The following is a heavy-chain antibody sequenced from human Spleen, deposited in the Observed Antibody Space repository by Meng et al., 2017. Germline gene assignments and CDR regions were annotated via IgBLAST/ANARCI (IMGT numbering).Heavy chain of an antibody. CDR3: AREAAVAGTFDY. Sequence: QAQLVQSGAEAKKPGASVKVPCKASGYTFTAYYIHWVRQAPGQGLEWMGRINPNSGGTDSAQKFQGRVTMTGDTSISTAYMELSRLRSDDTAVYYCAREAAVAGTFDYWGQGTLVTVSS. J-gene: IGHJ4*02. CDR1: GYTFTAYY. V-gene: IGHV1-2*06. D-gene: IGHD6-19*01. CDR2: INPNSGGT.